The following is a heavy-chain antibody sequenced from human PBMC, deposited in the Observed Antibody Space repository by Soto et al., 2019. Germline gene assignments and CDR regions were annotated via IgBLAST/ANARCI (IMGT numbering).Heavy chain of an antibody. J-gene: IGHJ4*02. Sequence: GGSLRLSCAASGFTFSSYAMSWVRQAPGKGLEWVSAISGSGGSTYYADSVKGRFTISRDNSKNTLYLQMNSLRAEDTAVYYCANTRHRMTTADYWGQGTLVTVSS. CDR3: ANTRHRMTTADY. D-gene: IGHD4-17*01. V-gene: IGHV3-23*01. CDR2: ISGSGGST. CDR1: GFTFSSYA.